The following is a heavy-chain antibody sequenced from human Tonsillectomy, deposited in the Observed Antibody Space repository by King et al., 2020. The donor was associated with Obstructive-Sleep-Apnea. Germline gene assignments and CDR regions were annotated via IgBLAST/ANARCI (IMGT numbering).Heavy chain of an antibody. D-gene: IGHD6-13*01. Sequence: VQLVESGGGLVQPGGSLKLSCAASGLTFSVSAMHWVRQASGKGLEWVGRIRSKSNNYATVYAASVKGRFTISRDDSKNTAYLQMNSLKTEDTAVYYCTRRSEAAATGMDVWGQGTTVIVSS. V-gene: IGHV3-73*01. J-gene: IGHJ6*02. CDR1: GLTFSVSA. CDR2: IRSKSNNYAT. CDR3: TRRSEAAATGMDV.